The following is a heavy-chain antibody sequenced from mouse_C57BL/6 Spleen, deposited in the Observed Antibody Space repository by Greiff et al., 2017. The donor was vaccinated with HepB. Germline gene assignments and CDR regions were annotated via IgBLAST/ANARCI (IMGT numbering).Heavy chain of an antibody. Sequence: DVKLVESGGGLVQPGGSLKLPCAASGFTFSDYGMAWVRQAPRKGPEWVAFISNLAYSIYYADTVTGRFTISRENAKNTLYLEMSSLRSEDTAMYYCARHDAMDYWGQGTSVTVSS. V-gene: IGHV5-15*01. CDR1: GFTFSDYG. CDR2: ISNLAYSI. CDR3: ARHDAMDY. J-gene: IGHJ4*01.